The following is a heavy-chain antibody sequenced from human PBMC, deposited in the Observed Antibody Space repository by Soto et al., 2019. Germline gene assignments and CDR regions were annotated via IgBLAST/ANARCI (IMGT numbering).Heavy chain of an antibody. CDR1: GFTFSNAW. CDR3: TADSYSTMMVARFDY. D-gene: IGHD3-22*01. CDR2: IKSKTNGGTT. Sequence: GGSLRLSCAASGFTFSNAWINWVRQAPGKGLEWVGRIKSKTNGGTTDYAAPVKGRFAISRDDSNNMVYLQMNSLKIEDTAVYYCTADSYSTMMVARFDYWGHGTLVPVSS. V-gene: IGHV3-15*07. J-gene: IGHJ4*01.